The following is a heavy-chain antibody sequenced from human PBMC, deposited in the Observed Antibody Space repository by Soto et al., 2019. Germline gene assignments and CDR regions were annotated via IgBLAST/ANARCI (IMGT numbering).Heavy chain of an antibody. V-gene: IGHV1-46*01. CDR2: INPSGGST. CDR1: GYTFTSYY. CDR3: ARGAPGDIVVVVAATHNWFDP. D-gene: IGHD2-15*01. Sequence: ASVKVSCKASGYTFTSYYMHWVRQAPGQGLEWMGIINPSGGSTSYAQKFQGRVTMTRDTSTSTVYMELSSLRSEDTAVYYCARGAPGDIVVVVAATHNWFDPWGQGTLVTV. J-gene: IGHJ5*02.